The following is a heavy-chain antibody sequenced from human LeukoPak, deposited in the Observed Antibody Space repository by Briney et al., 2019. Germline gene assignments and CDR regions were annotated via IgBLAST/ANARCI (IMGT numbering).Heavy chain of an antibody. CDR3: ARSVMTTVTTPFDY. D-gene: IGHD4-17*01. CDR2: IYYSGST. J-gene: IGHJ4*02. Sequence: SETLSLTCTVSGGSISSYYWSWIRQPPGKGLEWIGYIYYSGSTNYNPSLKSRVTISVDTSKNQFSLKLSSVTAADTAVYYCARSVMTTVTTPFDYWGQGTLVTVSS. V-gene: IGHV4-59*08. CDR1: GGSISSYY.